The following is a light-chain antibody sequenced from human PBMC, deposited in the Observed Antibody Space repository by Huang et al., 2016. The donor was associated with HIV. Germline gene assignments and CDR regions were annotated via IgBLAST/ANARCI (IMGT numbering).Light chain of an antibody. CDR3: HQSSSLPYT. Sequence: EIVLTQSPVFQSVTPKEKITITCRASQNIGNSLHWYQQKPDQSPQLLIKYASQTISGVPSRLSGSGSGTDFTLTINTPEAGDAATYYCHQSSSLPYTFGQGTKLEIK. V-gene: IGKV6-21*02. J-gene: IGKJ2*01. CDR1: QNIGNS. CDR2: YAS.